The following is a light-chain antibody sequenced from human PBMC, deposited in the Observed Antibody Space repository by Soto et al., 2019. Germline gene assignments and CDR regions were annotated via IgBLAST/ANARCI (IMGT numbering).Light chain of an antibody. CDR1: QSINSH. J-gene: IGKJ2*01. Sequence: DIQMAQSPSSLSASVGDRVTITCRASQSINSHLNWYQQKPGKAPKLLIYAASSLEGGVPSRFSGSGSGTDFSLTTSSLQPEDFATYCCQQTDSTPYTFGQGTKLEI. V-gene: IGKV1-39*01. CDR2: AAS. CDR3: QQTDSTPYT.